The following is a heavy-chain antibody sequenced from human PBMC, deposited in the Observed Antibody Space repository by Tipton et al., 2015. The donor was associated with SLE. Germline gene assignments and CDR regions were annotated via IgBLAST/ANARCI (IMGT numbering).Heavy chain of an antibody. CDR3: ARGGGSYYDY. D-gene: IGHD1-26*01. CDR1: GGSISGSNYD. Sequence: TLSLTCTVSGGSISGSNYDWDLIRQPPGKTLEWLGTVSSAGITYSTWSLGSRVTISVDTSKNEISLSLSSVTAADTAVYYCARGGGSYYDYWGQGTLVTVSS. J-gene: IGHJ4*02. CDR2: VSSAGIT. V-gene: IGHV4-39*01.